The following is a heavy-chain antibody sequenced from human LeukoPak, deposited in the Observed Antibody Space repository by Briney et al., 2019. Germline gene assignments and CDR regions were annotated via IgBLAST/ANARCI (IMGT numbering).Heavy chain of an antibody. CDR2: ITSSGGST. Sequence: GGSLRLSCAASGFIFNTYAMSWVRQAPGMGLEWVSVITSSGGSTAYADSVRGRFTISRDNSKNTLYMQMNSLRAEDTAVYYCVTESTGTLDYWGQGILVTVSS. V-gene: IGHV3-23*01. D-gene: IGHD3-9*01. CDR1: GFIFNTYA. J-gene: IGHJ4*02. CDR3: VTESTGTLDY.